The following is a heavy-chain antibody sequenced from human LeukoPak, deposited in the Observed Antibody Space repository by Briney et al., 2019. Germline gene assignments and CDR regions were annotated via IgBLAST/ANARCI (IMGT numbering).Heavy chain of an antibody. CDR1: GASLSTYY. CDR2: NYYSGST. J-gene: IGHJ4*02. V-gene: IGHV4-59*01. D-gene: IGHD2-15*01. Sequence: SETLSLTCTVSGASLSTYYWNWIRQPPGKGLEWIGYNYYSGSTNYNPSLKSRLTISLDTSNNQFSLKLSSVTAADTAVYYCASTSGYCSGGNCYSAFDYWGQGTLVTVSS. CDR3: ASTSGYCSGGNCYSAFDY.